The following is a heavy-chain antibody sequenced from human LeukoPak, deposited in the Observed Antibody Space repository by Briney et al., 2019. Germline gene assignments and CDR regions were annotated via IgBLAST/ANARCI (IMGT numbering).Heavy chain of an antibody. CDR2: INPNSGGT. J-gene: IGHJ4*02. D-gene: IGHD5-18*01. V-gene: IGHV1-2*06. CDR1: GYTFTSYY. CDR3: ARGRYSYGYGVDY. Sequence: EASVKVSCKASGYTFTSYYMHWVRQAPGQGLEWMGRINPNSGGTNYAQKFQGRVTMTRDTSISTAYMELSRLRSDDTAVYYCARGRYSYGYGVDYWGQGTLVTVSS.